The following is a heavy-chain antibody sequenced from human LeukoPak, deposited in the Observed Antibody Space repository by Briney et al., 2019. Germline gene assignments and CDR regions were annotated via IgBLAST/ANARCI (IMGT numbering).Heavy chain of an antibody. V-gene: IGHV4-59*01. D-gene: IGHD6-13*01. CDR3: ARGVYIAAAQYGF. Sequence: SEPLSLPCPVSGGSISTYYWNWIRQPPGKGLEWIVYIYYSGATNYNPSLKSRVTISVDTSKNQFSLKLSSVTAADTAVYYCARGVYIAAAQYGFWGQGTLVTVS. CDR1: GGSISTYY. CDR2: IYYSGAT. J-gene: IGHJ4*02.